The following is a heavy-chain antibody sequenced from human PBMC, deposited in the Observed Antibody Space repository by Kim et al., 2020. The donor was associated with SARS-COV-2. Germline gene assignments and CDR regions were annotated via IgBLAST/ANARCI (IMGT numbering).Heavy chain of an antibody. CDR1: GFSLSTSGMC. Sequence: SGPTLVNPTQTLTLTCTFSGFSLSTSGMCVSWIRQPPGKALEWLALIDWDDDKYYSTSLKTRLTISKDTSKNQVVLTMTNMDPVDTATYYCARIGRYCSGGSCSMPFDDWGQGTLVTVSS. CDR2: IDWDDDK. J-gene: IGHJ4*02. CDR3: ARIGRYCSGGSCSMPFDD. V-gene: IGHV2-70*01. D-gene: IGHD2-15*01.